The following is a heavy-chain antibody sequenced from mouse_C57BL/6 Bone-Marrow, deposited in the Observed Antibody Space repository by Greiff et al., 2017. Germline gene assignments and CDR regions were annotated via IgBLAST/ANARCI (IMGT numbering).Heavy chain of an antibody. Sequence: QVQLQQSGPELVKPGASVKISCKASGYTFTDYYINWVKQRPGQGLEWIGWIFPGSGSTYYNEQVKGKATLTVDKSSSTANMLLSSLTSEDSAVYFCARISGYDAMDYWGQGTSVTVSS. CDR1: GYTFTDYY. CDR2: IFPGSGST. D-gene: IGHD3-2*02. J-gene: IGHJ4*01. CDR3: ARISGYDAMDY. V-gene: IGHV1-75*01.